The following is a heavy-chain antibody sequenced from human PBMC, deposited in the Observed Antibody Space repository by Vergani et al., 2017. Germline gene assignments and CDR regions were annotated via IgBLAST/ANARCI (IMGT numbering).Heavy chain of an antibody. CDR3: ARGIAXAGLDYYYYYYMDV. Sequence: QVQLVQSGAEVKKPGSSVKVSCKASGGTFSSYAISWVRQAPGQGLEWMGGIIPIFGTANYAQKFQGRVTITADESTSTAYMELSSLRSEDTAVYYCARGIAXAGLDYYYYYYMDVWGKGTTVTVSS. V-gene: IGHV1-69*01. J-gene: IGHJ6*03. CDR2: IIPIFGTA. CDR1: GGTFSSYA. D-gene: IGHD6-19*01.